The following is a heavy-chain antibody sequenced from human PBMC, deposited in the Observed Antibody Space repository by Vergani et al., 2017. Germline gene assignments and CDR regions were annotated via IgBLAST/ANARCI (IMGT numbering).Heavy chain of an antibody. Sequence: QLQLQESGPGLVKPSETLSLTCTVSGGSISSSSYYWGWIRQPPGKGLEWIGSIYYSESTNYNPSLKSRVTMSVDTSKNQFSLKLSSVTAADTAVYYCAREYSSSVGFLAYWGQGTLVTVSS. CDR3: AREYSSSVGFLAY. CDR2: IYYSEST. D-gene: IGHD6-6*01. V-gene: IGHV4-39*07. J-gene: IGHJ4*02. CDR1: GGSISSSSYY.